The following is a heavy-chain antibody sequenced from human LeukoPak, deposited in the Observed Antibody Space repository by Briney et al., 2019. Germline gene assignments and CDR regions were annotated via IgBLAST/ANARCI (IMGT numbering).Heavy chain of an antibody. CDR1: GYSISSGYY. Sequence: SETLSLTCTVSGYSISSGYYWGWIRQPPGKGLEWIGSIYHSGSTYYNPSLKSRVTISVDTSKNQFSLKLSSVTAADTAVYCCARAPITIFGVVIIDSYMDVWGKGTTVTVSS. J-gene: IGHJ6*03. CDR3: ARAPITIFGVVIIDSYMDV. CDR2: IYHSGST. V-gene: IGHV4-38-2*02. D-gene: IGHD3-3*01.